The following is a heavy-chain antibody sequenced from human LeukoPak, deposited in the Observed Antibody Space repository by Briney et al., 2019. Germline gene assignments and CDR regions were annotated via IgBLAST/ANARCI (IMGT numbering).Heavy chain of an antibody. CDR3: AKDRGDGYNYYYFDY. J-gene: IGHJ4*02. D-gene: IGHD5-24*01. V-gene: IGHV3-33*06. Sequence: GRSLRLSXAASGFTFSSYGMHWVRQAQGKGLEWVAVIWYDGSNKYYADSVKGRFTISRDNSKNTLYLQMNSLRAEDTAVYYCAKDRGDGYNYYYFDYWGQGTLVTVSS. CDR2: IWYDGSNK. CDR1: GFTFSSYG.